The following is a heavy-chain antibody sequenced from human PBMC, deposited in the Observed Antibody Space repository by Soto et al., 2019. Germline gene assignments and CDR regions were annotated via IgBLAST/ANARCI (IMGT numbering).Heavy chain of an antibody. Sequence: PGGSLRLSCAGSGFTFSSYGIHWVRQAPGKGLEWVALISYDGGNEKYTESVKDRFTISRDDSHNVAYLQMSSLRTEDTAMYYCAKKVNSGPGSQYVDYFGQGTLFTVSS. V-gene: IGHV3-30*18. CDR1: GFTFSSYG. CDR2: ISYDGGNE. J-gene: IGHJ4*02. D-gene: IGHD3-10*01. CDR3: AKKVNSGPGSQYVDY.